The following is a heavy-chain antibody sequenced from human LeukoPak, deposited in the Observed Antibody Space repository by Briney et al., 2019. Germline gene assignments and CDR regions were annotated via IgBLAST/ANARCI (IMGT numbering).Heavy chain of an antibody. CDR2: IYFNGGT. D-gene: IGHD3-22*01. J-gene: IGHJ4*02. Sequence: SETLSLTCSVSGASLSPHYWSWVRQAPGKGLEWIGYIYFNGGTNYSPSLKSRVTMSVDTSKNQFSLKLSSVTAADTAVYYCARDRYYYDSSARYFDYWGQGTLVTVSS. CDR3: ARDRYYYDSSARYFDY. CDR1: GASLSPHY. V-gene: IGHV4-59*11.